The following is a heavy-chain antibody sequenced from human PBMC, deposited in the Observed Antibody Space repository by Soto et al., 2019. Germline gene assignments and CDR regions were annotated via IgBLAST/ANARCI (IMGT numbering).Heavy chain of an antibody. Sequence: GGSLRLSCAASAFTFGNFWMNWVRQAPGKGLEWVANIKQDGSDKYYLGSVRGRFTISRDNAKNSLYLQMNSLSAEDTAIYYCVRSRYAYGFDFWGQGTMVTVS. CDR3: VRSRYAYGFDF. D-gene: IGHD4-17*01. V-gene: IGHV3-7*01. CDR2: IKQDGSDK. CDR1: AFTFGNFW. J-gene: IGHJ4*01.